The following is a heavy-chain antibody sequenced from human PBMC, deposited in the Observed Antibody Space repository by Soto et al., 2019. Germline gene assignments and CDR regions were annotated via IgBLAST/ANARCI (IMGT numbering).Heavy chain of an antibody. D-gene: IGHD3-3*01. Sequence: EVQLLESGGGLVQPGGSLRLSCAASGFTFSSYAMNWVRQAPGKGLEWVSAISGSGGSTYYADSVKGRFTISRDNSKNTLDLQMNNLRAEDTAVYYCAKADFGVDNWFDPWGQGTLVTVSS. CDR1: GFTFSSYA. V-gene: IGHV3-23*01. CDR2: ISGSGGST. CDR3: AKADFGVDNWFDP. J-gene: IGHJ5*02.